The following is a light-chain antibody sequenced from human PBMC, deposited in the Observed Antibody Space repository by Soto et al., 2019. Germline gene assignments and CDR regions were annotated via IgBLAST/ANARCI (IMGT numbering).Light chain of an antibody. CDR1: SSDVGSHNL. J-gene: IGLJ7*01. V-gene: IGLV2-23*02. Sequence: QSALTQPASVSGSPGQSITISCTGTSSDVGSHNLVSWYQQHPGPAPKLMIYEVSKRPLGVSARFSASKSGNTASLTISGLQDDDAADYYCCSYGGSSAVFGGGTQLTVL. CDR2: EVS. CDR3: CSYGGSSAV.